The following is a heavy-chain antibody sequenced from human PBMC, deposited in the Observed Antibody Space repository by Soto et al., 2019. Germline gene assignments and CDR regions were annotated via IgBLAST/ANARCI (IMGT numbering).Heavy chain of an antibody. J-gene: IGHJ6*02. CDR2: IYSGGST. V-gene: IGHV3-53*01. D-gene: IGHD2-2*03. Sequence: PGGSLRLSCAASGFTVSSNYMSWVRQAPGKGLEWVSVIYSGGSTYYADSVKGRFTISRDNSKNTLYLQMNSLRAEDTAVYYCARDPMDLHYYYGMDVWGQGTTVTVSS. CDR3: ARDPMDLHYYYGMDV. CDR1: GFTVSSNY.